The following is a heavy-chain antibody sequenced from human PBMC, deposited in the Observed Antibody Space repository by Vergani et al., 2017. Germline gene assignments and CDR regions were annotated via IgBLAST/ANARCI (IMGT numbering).Heavy chain of an antibody. J-gene: IGHJ3*02. V-gene: IGHV3-21*01. CDR2: ISRSSSYI. Sequence: VQLVESGGGVVQPGRSLRLSCAASGFTFSSHSMNWVRQDPGKGLEWVSSISRSSSYIYYADSVKGRFTISRDNAKNSLYLQMNSLRAEDTAVYYCAGGKYQLRLDAFDIWGQGTMVTVSS. CDR3: AGGKYQLRLDAFDI. D-gene: IGHD2-2*01. CDR1: GFTFSSHS.